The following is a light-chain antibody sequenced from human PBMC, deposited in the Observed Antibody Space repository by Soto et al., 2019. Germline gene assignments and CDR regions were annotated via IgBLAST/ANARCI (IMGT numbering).Light chain of an antibody. CDR1: QSVSSN. CDR2: GAS. V-gene: IGKV3-15*01. Sequence: EIVMTQSPATLSVSPGERATLSCRASQSVSSNLAWYQQKPGQAPRLLIYGASTRATGIPARFSGSGSGTEFTLTISSLQSEDFAVYYCQQYNNWLLWTFGPGTKVEIK. CDR3: QQYNNWLLWT. J-gene: IGKJ1*01.